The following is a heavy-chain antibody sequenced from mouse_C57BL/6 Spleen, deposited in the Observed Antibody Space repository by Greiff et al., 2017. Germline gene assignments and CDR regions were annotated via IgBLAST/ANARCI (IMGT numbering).Heavy chain of an antibody. Sequence: QVQLQQPGAELVRPGTSVKLSCKASGYTFTSYWMHWVKQRPGQGLEWIGVIDPSDSYTNYNQKFKGKATLTVDTSSSTAYMQLSSLTSEDSAVYYCERLDTTAGDYWGQGTSVTVSS. D-gene: IGHD1-2*01. V-gene: IGHV1-59*01. J-gene: IGHJ4*01. CDR2: IDPSDSYT. CDR3: ERLDTTAGDY. CDR1: GYTFTSYW.